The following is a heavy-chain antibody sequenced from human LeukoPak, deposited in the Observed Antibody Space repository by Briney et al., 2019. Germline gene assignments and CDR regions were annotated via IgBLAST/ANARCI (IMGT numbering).Heavy chain of an antibody. CDR3: ARRGPVGGGWDFDY. V-gene: IGHV1-18*01. Sequence: ASVKGSCKASGYTFTSYGISWVRQAPGQGLEWMGWISGYYGNTDSAQNLQGRVTMTGDTSTSTAYMELRSLTSDDTAVYYCARRGPVGGGWDFDYWGQGTLVTVSS. CDR1: GYTFTSYG. D-gene: IGHD6-19*01. J-gene: IGHJ4*02. CDR2: ISGYYGNT.